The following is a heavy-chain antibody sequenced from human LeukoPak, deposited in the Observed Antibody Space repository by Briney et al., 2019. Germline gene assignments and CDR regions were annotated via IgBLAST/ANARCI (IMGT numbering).Heavy chain of an antibody. J-gene: IGHJ4*01. Sequence: PGGSLRLSCAASGFTFSSYTMSGLRQAPGKGLEWVSAISGSGSTKYYADSVKGRFTISRDNAKNSLYLQMNSLRAEDTAVYYCARKGSSWYYFDYWGQGTLVTVSS. CDR3: ARKGSSWYYFDY. D-gene: IGHD6-13*01. CDR1: GFTFSSYT. CDR2: ISGSGSTK. V-gene: IGHV3-48*04.